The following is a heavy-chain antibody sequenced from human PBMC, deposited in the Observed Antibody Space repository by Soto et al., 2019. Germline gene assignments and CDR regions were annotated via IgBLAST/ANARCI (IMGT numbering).Heavy chain of an antibody. D-gene: IGHD6-6*01. J-gene: IGHJ6*02. CDR1: GGSISSGDYY. V-gene: IGHV4-30-4*01. CDR2: IYYSGST. Sequence: SETLSLTCTVSGGSISSGDYYWSWIRQPPGKGLEWIGYIYYSGSTYYNPSLKSRVTISVDTSKNQFSLKLSSVTAADTAVYYCARVIDSSFNYYYGMDVWGQGTKVTVYS. CDR3: ARVIDSSFNYYYGMDV.